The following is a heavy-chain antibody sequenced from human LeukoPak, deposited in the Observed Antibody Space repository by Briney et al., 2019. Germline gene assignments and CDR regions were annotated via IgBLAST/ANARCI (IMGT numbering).Heavy chain of an antibody. D-gene: IGHD5-18*01. CDR3: AGLGSWIQLWHYFDY. CDR2: ISSSSSRTT. J-gene: IGHJ4*02. Sequence: GSLRLSCAASGFSFSMYSMTWVRQAPGKGLKWLSYISSSSSRTTYYADSVKGRFIISRDNSKNTLYLQMNSLRAEDTAVYYCAGLGSWIQLWHYFDYWGQGTLVTVSS. CDR1: GFSFSMYS. V-gene: IGHV3-48*01.